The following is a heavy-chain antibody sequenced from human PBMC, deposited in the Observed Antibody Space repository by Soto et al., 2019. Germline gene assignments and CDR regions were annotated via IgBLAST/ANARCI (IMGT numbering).Heavy chain of an antibody. J-gene: IGHJ6*02. Sequence: QVQLVQSGAEVKKPGSSVKVSCKASGGTFSSYAISWVRQAPGQGLEWMGGIIPIFGTANYAQKFQGRVTITADESTSTAYMELSSLRSEDTAVYYCARVPLVVVAATDVYYYYGMDVWGQGTTVTVSS. V-gene: IGHV1-69*01. D-gene: IGHD2-15*01. CDR1: GGTFSSYA. CDR3: ARVPLVVVAATDVYYYYGMDV. CDR2: IIPIFGTA.